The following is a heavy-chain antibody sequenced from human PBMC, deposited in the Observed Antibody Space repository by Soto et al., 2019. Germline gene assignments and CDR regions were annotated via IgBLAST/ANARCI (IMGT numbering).Heavy chain of an antibody. CDR2: INPSGGS. J-gene: IGHJ2*01. V-gene: IGHV1-46*03. CDR3: ARDRIPPKGATGYWYLDL. D-gene: IGHD1-1*01. CDR1: GYTFTSYY. Sequence: QVQLVQSGAEVKKPGASVKVSCKASGYTFTSYYMHWVRQAPGQGLEWMGIINPSGGSSYAQKFQGRVTMTRDTSTSTVYMELSSVTSEDTAVYYCARDRIPPKGATGYWYLDLWGRGTLVTVSS.